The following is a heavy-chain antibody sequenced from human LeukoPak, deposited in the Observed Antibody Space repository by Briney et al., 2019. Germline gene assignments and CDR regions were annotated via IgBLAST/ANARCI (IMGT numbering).Heavy chain of an antibody. CDR3: ARGRDIWYMDV. CDR2: INPSDGAT. D-gene: IGHD2-15*01. J-gene: IGHJ6*03. V-gene: IGHV1-46*01. CDR1: GYTFTMYY. Sequence: ASVKVSCKASGYTFTMYYIHWVRQAPGQGLEWMGMINPSDGATTYAQRFQGRVTMTRDMSTTTVYMELSSLRSEDTAVYYCARGRDIWYMDVWGKGTTVTVSS.